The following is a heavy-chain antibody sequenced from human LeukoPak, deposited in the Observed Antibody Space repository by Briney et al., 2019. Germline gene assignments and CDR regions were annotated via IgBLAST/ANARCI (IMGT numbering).Heavy chain of an antibody. V-gene: IGHV4-39*01. J-gene: IGHJ5*02. D-gene: IGHD3-3*01. CDR1: GGSISSNDHY. CDR2: ISYTGGA. CDR3: ARLPSTGVGGRGWFDP. Sequence: PSETLSPTCTVSGGSISSNDHYLGWIRQPPGRDLEWIGSISYTGGAYYNPSLKSRVTISVDTSKNQFSLNLISVTAADTAVYYCARLPSTGVGGRGWFDPWGQGTLVTVSS.